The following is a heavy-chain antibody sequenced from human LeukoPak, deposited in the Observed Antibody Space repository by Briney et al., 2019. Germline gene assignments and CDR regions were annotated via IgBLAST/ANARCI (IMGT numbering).Heavy chain of an antibody. CDR3: ARAGKYCSGGSCYRFDY. Sequence: ASVKVSCKASGYTFTGYYMRWVRQAPGQGLEWMGWINPNSGGTNYAQKFQGRVTMTRDTSISTAYMELSRLRSDDTAVYYCARAGKYCSGGSCYRFDYWGQGTLVTVSS. CDR2: INPNSGGT. V-gene: IGHV1-2*02. D-gene: IGHD2-15*01. J-gene: IGHJ4*02. CDR1: GYTFTGYY.